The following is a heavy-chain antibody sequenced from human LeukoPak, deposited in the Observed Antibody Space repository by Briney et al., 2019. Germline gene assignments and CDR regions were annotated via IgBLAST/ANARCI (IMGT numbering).Heavy chain of an antibody. D-gene: IGHD3-10*01. V-gene: IGHV3-21*01. CDR3: VKDKANYYGSGRIDP. Sequence: GGSLRLSCAASGFTFSSYSMNWVRQAPGEGLEWVSSISSSSYIYYADSVKGRFTISRDNAKNSLYLQMNSLRAEDTAVYYCVKDKANYYGSGRIDPWGQGTLVTVSS. CDR2: ISSSSYI. J-gene: IGHJ5*02. CDR1: GFTFSSYS.